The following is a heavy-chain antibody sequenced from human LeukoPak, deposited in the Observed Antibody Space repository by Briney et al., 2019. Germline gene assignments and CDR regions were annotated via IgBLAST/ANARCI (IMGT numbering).Heavy chain of an antibody. Sequence: GGSLRLSCAASGFTFSSYGMHWVRQAPGKGLEWVAVIWYDGSNKYYADSVKGRFTISRDNSKNTLYLQMNSLRAEDTAVYYCAREVPAAKVAPAYYFDYWGQGTLVTVSS. D-gene: IGHD2-2*01. V-gene: IGHV3-33*01. CDR3: AREVPAAKVAPAYYFDY. CDR1: GFTFSSYG. J-gene: IGHJ4*02. CDR2: IWYDGSNK.